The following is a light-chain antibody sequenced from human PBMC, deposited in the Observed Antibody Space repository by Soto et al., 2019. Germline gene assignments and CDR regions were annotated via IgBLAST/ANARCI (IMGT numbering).Light chain of an antibody. CDR3: SSYTSSSTPYV. J-gene: IGLJ1*01. V-gene: IGLV2-14*03. Sequence: SALTRPASVSGSPGEAITISCTGTSSDVGGYNYVSWYQQHPGKAPKLMIYDVSNRPSGVSNRFSGSKSGNTASLTISGLQAEDEADYYCSSYTSSSTPYVFGTVTKVTVL. CDR2: DVS. CDR1: SSDVGGYNY.